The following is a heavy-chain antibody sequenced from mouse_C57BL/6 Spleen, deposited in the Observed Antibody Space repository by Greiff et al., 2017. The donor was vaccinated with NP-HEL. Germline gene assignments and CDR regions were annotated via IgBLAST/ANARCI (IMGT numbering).Heavy chain of an antibody. D-gene: IGHD4-1*01. Sequence: VQLQESGAELARPGASVKLSCKASGYTFTSYGISWVKQRTGQGLEWIGEIYPRSGNTYYNEKFKGKATLTADKSSSTAYMELRSLTSEDSAVYFCARGLTGPFAYWGQGTLVTVSA. J-gene: IGHJ3*01. CDR2: IYPRSGNT. CDR3: ARGLTGPFAY. CDR1: GYTFTSYG. V-gene: IGHV1-81*01.